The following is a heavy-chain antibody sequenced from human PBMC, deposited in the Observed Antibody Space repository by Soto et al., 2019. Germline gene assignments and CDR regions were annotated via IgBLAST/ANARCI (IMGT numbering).Heavy chain of an antibody. V-gene: IGHV1-69*02. CDR3: ARESLYYDILTGFRYYFDY. D-gene: IGHD3-9*01. CDR1: GGTFSSYT. CDR2: IIPILGIA. Sequence: ASVKVSCKASGGTFSSYTISWVLQAPGQGLEWMGRIIPILGIANYAQKFQGRVTITADKSTSTAYMELSSLRSEDTAVYYCARESLYYDILTGFRYYFDYWGQGTLVTVSS. J-gene: IGHJ4*02.